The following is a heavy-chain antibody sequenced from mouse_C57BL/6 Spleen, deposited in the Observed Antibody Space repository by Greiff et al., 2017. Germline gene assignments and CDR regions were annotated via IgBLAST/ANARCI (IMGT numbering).Heavy chain of an antibody. J-gene: IGHJ2*01. CDR2: ISDGGSYT. CDR3: ARDENDGYYFDY. CDR1: GFTFSSYA. D-gene: IGHD2-12*01. Sequence: EVHLVESGGGLVKPGGSLTLSCAASGFTFSSYAMSWVRQTPEKRLEWVATISDGGSYTYYPDNVKGRFTISRDNAKNNLYLQMSHLKSDDTAMYYCARDENDGYYFDYWGQGTTLTVSS. V-gene: IGHV5-4*01.